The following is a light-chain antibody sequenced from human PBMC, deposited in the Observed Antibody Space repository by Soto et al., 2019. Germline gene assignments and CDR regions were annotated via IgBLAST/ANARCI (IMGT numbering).Light chain of an antibody. CDR2: EIS. Sequence: QSALTQPPSASGAPGQSVTISCTGTSSDIGGYTYVSWYQHHPGKAPKLLIDEISKRPSGVPDRFSGSKSGNTASLTVSGLQAEDEADYYCSSYVGSNTYVFGTATKLTV. V-gene: IGLV2-8*01. CDR1: SSDIGGYTY. CDR3: SSYVGSNTYV. J-gene: IGLJ1*01.